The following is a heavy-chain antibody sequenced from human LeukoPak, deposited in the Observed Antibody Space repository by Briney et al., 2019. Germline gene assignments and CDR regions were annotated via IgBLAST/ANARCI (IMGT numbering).Heavy chain of an antibody. V-gene: IGHV4-4*02. Sequence: SETLSLTCAVSGDSISSPNWWTWVRQPPGQGLEWIGEIYHRGSTKYNPSLKSRVTISVDRTKNQYSPNLSSVTAADTAVYYCARSLGPLGFYIDHWGQGTLVTVSS. CDR3: ARSLGPLGFYIDH. D-gene: IGHD3-16*01. J-gene: IGHJ4*02. CDR1: GDSISSPNW. CDR2: IYHRGST.